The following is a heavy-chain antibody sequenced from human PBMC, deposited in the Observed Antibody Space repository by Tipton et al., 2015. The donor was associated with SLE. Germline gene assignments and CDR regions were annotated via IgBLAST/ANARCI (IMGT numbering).Heavy chain of an antibody. J-gene: IGHJ3*01. CDR2: IYYSGST. CDR1: GGSISSGGYY. D-gene: IGHD1-1*01. CDR3: AKYLATSGMSPYAFDV. V-gene: IGHV4-61*08. Sequence: TLSLTCTVSGGSISSGGYYWSWIRQPPGKGLEWIGYIYYSGSTNYNPSLKSRVTISVDTSKNQFSLKLSSVTAADTAVYYCAKYLATSGMSPYAFDVWGQGTRVTVSS.